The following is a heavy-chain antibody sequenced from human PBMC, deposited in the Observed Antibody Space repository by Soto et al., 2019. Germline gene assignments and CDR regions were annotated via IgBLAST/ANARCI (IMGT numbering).Heavy chain of an antibody. Sequence: GGSLRLSCAASGFTFSDYYMSWIRQAPGKGLGWVSYISSSSSYTNYADSVKGRFTISRDNAKNSLYLQMNSLRAEDTAVYYCARGPDSSSWPFAYWGQGTLVTVAS. V-gene: IGHV3-11*05. CDR2: ISSSSSYT. CDR1: GFTFSDYY. D-gene: IGHD6-13*01. J-gene: IGHJ4*02. CDR3: ARGPDSSSWPFAY.